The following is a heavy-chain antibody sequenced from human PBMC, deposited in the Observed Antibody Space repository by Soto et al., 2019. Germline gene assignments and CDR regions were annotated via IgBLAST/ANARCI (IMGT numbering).Heavy chain of an antibody. J-gene: IGHJ4*02. D-gene: IGHD3-10*01. CDR2: IYPGDSDT. CDR1: GYSFTSYW. Sequence: PGESLKISCKGSGYSFTSYWIGWVRQMPGKGLEWMGIIYPGDSDTRYSPSFQGQVTISADKSITTASLQWSSLKASGTAMYYCARHERLDISYGSGSHIDYWGQGSLVTVSS. V-gene: IGHV5-51*01. CDR3: ARHERLDISYGSGSHIDY.